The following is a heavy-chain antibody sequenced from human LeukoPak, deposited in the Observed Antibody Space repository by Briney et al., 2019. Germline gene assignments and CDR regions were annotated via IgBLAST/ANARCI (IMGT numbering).Heavy chain of an antibody. V-gene: IGHV3-48*02. CDR2: ISMSSSTI. CDR3: ARGPIHGSGSCFTD. Sequence: GGSLRLSCAAFGFAFSGYSMEWVRHSPGKGLGWVSYISMSSSTILHADSVKGRFTISRDNAKNSLYLDMHSLRDEDTAVYYCARGPIHGSGSCFTDWGQGTLVTVSS. J-gene: IGHJ4*02. D-gene: IGHD3-10*01. CDR1: GFAFSGYS.